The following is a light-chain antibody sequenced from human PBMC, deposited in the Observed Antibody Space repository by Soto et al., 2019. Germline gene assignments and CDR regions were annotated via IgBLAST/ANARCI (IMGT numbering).Light chain of an antibody. CDR1: QGISSA. CDR3: QQYNSYST. Sequence: IQMTQSPSSLSASVGDRVTITCRASQGISSALAWYQQKPGKAPKLLIYDASSLESGVPSRFSGSGSGTDFTLTISSLQPDDFATYYCQQYNSYSTFGQGTKVDIK. V-gene: IGKV1-13*02. CDR2: DAS. J-gene: IGKJ1*01.